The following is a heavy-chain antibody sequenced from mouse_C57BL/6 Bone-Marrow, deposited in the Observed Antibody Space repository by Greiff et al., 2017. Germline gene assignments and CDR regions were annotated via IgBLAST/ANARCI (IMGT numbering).Heavy chain of an antibody. CDR3: ARKGPMDY. Sequence: VQLQESGAELVRPGTSVKMSCKASGYTFTNYWIGWAKQRPGHGLEWIGDIYPGGGYTNYNEKFKGKATLTADKSSSTAYMQFSSLTSEDSAIYYCARKGPMDYWGQGTSVTVSS. J-gene: IGHJ4*01. CDR1: GYTFTNYW. V-gene: IGHV1-63*01. CDR2: IYPGGGYT. D-gene: IGHD3-3*01.